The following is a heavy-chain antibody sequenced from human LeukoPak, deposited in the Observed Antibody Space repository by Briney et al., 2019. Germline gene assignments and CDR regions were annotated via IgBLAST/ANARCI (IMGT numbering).Heavy chain of an antibody. CDR2: ISYDGSNK. CDR1: GFTFSSYA. D-gene: IGHD4-23*01. V-gene: IGHV3-30-3*01. Sequence: GRSLRLSCAASGFTFSSYAMHWVRQAPGKGLEWVAVISYDGSNKYYADSVKGRFTISRDNSKNTLYPQMNSLRAEDTAVYYCARDRDYGGNHPGFDPWGQGTLVTVSS. J-gene: IGHJ5*02. CDR3: ARDRDYGGNHPGFDP.